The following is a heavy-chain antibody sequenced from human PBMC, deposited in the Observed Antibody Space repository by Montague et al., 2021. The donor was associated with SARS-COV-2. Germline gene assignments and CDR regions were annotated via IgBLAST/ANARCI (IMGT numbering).Heavy chain of an antibody. J-gene: IGHJ4*02. CDR2: IWDDGTNK. CDR1: GFTSRNYG. D-gene: IGHD3-16*01. CDR3: ARDSGTSGGAFYFDF. V-gene: IGHV3-33*01. Sequence: SLRLSCAAPGFTSRNYGMHWVRQAPGKGLEWVALIWDDGTNKYYADSVKGRFTISRDNSRNTLFLQMNSLSAEDTAVYYCARDSGTSGGAFYFDFWGQGTLVTVSS.